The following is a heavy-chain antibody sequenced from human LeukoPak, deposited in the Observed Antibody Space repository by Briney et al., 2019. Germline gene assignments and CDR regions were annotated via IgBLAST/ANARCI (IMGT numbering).Heavy chain of an antibody. Sequence: GGSLRLSCAASGFTFSNYVMNWVRQAPGKGLEWVSSISGGGGNTFYADSMKGRFTISRDNSKKTLYLQMKSLSAEDTAVCYCAKGGPSSTYFDYWGQGTLVTVSS. CDR1: GFTFSNYV. CDR2: ISGGGGNT. D-gene: IGHD6-13*01. V-gene: IGHV3-23*01. CDR3: AKGGPSSTYFDY. J-gene: IGHJ4*02.